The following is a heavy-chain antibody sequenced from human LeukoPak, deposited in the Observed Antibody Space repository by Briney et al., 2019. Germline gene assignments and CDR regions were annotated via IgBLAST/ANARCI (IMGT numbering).Heavy chain of an antibody. J-gene: IGHJ6*02. CDR2: ISGSGGST. Sequence: GGSLRLSCAASVFTFSSYAMSWVRQAPGKGLEWVSAISGSGGSTYYADSVKGRFTISRDNSKNTLYLQMNSLRAEDTAVYYCAKDQSVTTYYYYYGMDVWGQGTTVTVSS. CDR1: VFTFSSYA. CDR3: AKDQSVTTYYYYYGMDV. D-gene: IGHD1-1*01. V-gene: IGHV3-23*01.